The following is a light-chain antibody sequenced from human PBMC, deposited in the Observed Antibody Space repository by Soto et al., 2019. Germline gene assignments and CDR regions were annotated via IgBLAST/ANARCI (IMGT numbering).Light chain of an antibody. CDR3: TSYTSSSTI. CDR1: SIYVGGYTY. Sequence: QSALAQPASLYGSPGQSITISCPTPSIYVGGYTYVSWYQHHPDRAPKLLIYDVSNRPSGVSDRFSGSKSGNTASLTISGLQAEDGADYYCTSYTSSSTIFGTGTKVTVL. J-gene: IGLJ1*01. CDR2: DVS. V-gene: IGLV2-14*03.